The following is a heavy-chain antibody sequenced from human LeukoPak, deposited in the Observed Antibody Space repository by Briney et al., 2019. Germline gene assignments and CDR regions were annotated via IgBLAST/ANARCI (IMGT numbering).Heavy chain of an antibody. Sequence: GASVKVSCKASGYTFTGYYMHWVRQVPGQGLEWMGWINPNSGGTNYAQKFQGRVTMTRDTSISTAYMELSRLRSDDTAVYYCARASDDYGDYSEYFQHWGQGTLVTVSS. D-gene: IGHD4-17*01. CDR3: ARASDDYGDYSEYFQH. V-gene: IGHV1-2*02. CDR1: GYTFTGYY. J-gene: IGHJ1*01. CDR2: INPNSGGT.